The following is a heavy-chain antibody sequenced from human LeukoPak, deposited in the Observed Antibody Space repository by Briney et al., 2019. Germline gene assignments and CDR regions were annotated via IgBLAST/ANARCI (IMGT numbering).Heavy chain of an antibody. CDR2: FDPEDGET. CDR1: GYTLTELS. V-gene: IGHV1-24*01. Sequence: ASVTVSCKVSGYTLTELSMHWVRQAPGKGLEWLGGFDPEDGETIYAQKFQGRVTMTEDTSTDTAYMELSSLRSEDPAVYYCATDLSYTTNWFDPWGQGTLVTVSS. CDR3: ATDLSYTTNWFDP. D-gene: IGHD2-2*02. J-gene: IGHJ5*02.